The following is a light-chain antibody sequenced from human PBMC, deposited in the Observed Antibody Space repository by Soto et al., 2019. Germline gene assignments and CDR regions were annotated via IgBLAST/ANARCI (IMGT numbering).Light chain of an antibody. V-gene: IGLV1-51*01. CDR1: SSNIGNNY. Sequence: QSALTQPPSVSAAPGQKVTISCSGSSSNIGNNYVSWYQQLPGTAPKLLIYDSNKRPSRIPDRFSGSKSGTSATLGITGLQTGDEADYYCGTWDSSLSAVVFGGGTKLTVL. J-gene: IGLJ2*01. CDR3: GTWDSSLSAVV. CDR2: DSN.